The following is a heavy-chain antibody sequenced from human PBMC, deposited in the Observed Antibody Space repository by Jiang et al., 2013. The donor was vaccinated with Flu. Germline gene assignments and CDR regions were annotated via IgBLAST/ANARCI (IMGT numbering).Heavy chain of an antibody. CDR1: GGSIGSRFF. CDR3: TRGLGAPDAGDN. CDR2: ISHSGNT. D-gene: IGHD1-26*01. J-gene: IGHJ4*01. Sequence: GPGLVKPSETLSLTCTVSGGSIGSRFFWGWMRQPPEKGLEWIGGISHSGNTYYNPSLNSRVTISADTSKNQFYLTLSSVTASDTAVYYCTRGLGAPDAGDNWGHGTLVIVSS. V-gene: IGHV4-38-2*02.